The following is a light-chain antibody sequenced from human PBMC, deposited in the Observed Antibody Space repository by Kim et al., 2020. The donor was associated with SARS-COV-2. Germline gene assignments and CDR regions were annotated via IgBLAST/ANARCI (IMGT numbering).Light chain of an antibody. V-gene: IGLV3-19*01. CDR3: NSRDSSGNHLRV. Sequence: SSELTQDPAVSVALGQTVRITCQGDSLRTYYASWYQQKPGQAPVLVIYGKNNRPSGIPDRFSGSSSGNTASLTITGAQAEDAADSYCNSRDSSGNHLRVF. J-gene: IGLJ3*02. CDR1: SLRTYY. CDR2: GKN.